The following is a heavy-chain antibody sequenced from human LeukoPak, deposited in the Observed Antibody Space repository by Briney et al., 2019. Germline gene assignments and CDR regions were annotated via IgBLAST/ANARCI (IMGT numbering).Heavy chain of an antibody. J-gene: IGHJ4*02. CDR3: ARDRAALYCSSTSCYEGGY. CDR1: GFTFSNYW. V-gene: IGHV3-7*01. Sequence: PGGSLRLSCAASGFTFSNYWMSWVRQAPGKGLEWVANIKQDGSEKYYVDSVKGRFTISRDNAKNSLYLQMNSLRAEDTAVYYCARDRAALYCSSTSCYEGGYWGQGTLVTVSS. CDR2: IKQDGSEK. D-gene: IGHD2-2*01.